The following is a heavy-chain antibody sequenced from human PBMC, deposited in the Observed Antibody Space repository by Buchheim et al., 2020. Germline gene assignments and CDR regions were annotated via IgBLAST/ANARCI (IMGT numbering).Heavy chain of an antibody. CDR3: AQGGNYGSGSAPLDS. CDR2: ISYDGSNK. CDR1: GFTFSSYG. D-gene: IGHD3-10*01. Sequence: QVQLVESGGGVVQPGRSLRLSCAASGFTFSSYGMHWVRQAPGKGLEWVAVISYDGSNKYYADSVKGRFTISRDNSKNTLHLQMNSLRAEDTAVYYCAQGGNYGSGSAPLDSWGQGTL. J-gene: IGHJ4*02. V-gene: IGHV3-30*18.